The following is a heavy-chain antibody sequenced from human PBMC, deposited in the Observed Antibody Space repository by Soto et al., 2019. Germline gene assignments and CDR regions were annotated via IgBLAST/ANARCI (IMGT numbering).Heavy chain of an antibody. Sequence: PSETLSLTCTVSGGSISSGGYYWSWIRQHPGKGLEWIGYLYYSGSPYYNPSLKSRVAISVDTSKNQFSLKLSSVTAADTAVYYCARDCSGYYDSPDAFDIWGQGTMVTVSS. V-gene: IGHV4-31*03. J-gene: IGHJ3*02. D-gene: IGHD3-22*01. CDR3: ARDCSGYYDSPDAFDI. CDR1: GGSISSGGYY. CDR2: LYYSGSP.